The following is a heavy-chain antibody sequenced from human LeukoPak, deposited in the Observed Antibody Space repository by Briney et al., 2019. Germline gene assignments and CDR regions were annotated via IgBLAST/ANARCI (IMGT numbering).Heavy chain of an antibody. CDR1: GGSISSYY. Sequence: SETLSLTCTVSGGSISSYYWIWIRQFPGKGLEWIGYIYYTGTTSYNPSLKSRVTISVDTSKNQFSLKLTSVTAADTAVYYCATHSNGWYGLYDYWGQGTLVTVSS. J-gene: IGHJ4*02. CDR2: IYYTGTT. D-gene: IGHD6-19*01. CDR3: ATHSNGWYGLYDY. V-gene: IGHV4-59*01.